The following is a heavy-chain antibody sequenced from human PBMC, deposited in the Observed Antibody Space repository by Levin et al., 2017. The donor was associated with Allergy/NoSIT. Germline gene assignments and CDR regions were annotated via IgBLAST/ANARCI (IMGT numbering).Heavy chain of an antibody. D-gene: IGHD3-22*01. CDR1: GFTFSAYR. V-gene: IGHV3-48*02. CDR3: ARDWDTSDSTGYYYSCEY. J-gene: IGHJ4*02. CDR2: ISSSSTII. Sequence: GGSLRLSCAASGFTFSAYRMNWVRQAPGKGLEWVSFISSSSTIIYYADSVKGRFTISRDNAKNSLFLQMNSLRDEDTAVYYCARDWDTSDSTGYYYSCEYWGQGTLVTVSS.